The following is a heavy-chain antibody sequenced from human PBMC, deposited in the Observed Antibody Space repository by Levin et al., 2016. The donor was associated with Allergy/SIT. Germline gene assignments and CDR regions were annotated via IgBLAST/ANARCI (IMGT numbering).Heavy chain of an antibody. J-gene: IGHJ6*03. CDR3: ARNRITMVRGVIKYHYYYYYYMDV. V-gene: IGHV3-30*03. CDR2: ISYDGSNK. D-gene: IGHD3-10*01. Sequence: WIRQPPGKGLEWVAVISYDGSNKYYADSVKGRFTISRDNSKNTLYLQMNSLRAEDTAVYYCARNRITMVRGVIKYHYYYYYYMDVWGKGTTVTVSS.